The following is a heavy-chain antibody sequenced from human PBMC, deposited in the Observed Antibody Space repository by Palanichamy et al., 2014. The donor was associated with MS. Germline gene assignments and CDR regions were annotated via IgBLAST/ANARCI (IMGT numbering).Heavy chain of an antibody. J-gene: IGHJ4*02. CDR2: VYHSGST. CDR1: VTPSAVVTT. D-gene: IGHD2-2*01. Sequence: QVQLQESGPGLVKPSETQSSPALSLVTPSAVVTTGAGSGSPRKGLEWIGSVYHSGSTYYNPSLKSRVTISVDTSKNQFSLKLSSVTAADTAVYYCARRPVVPPDFDYWGQGTLVTVSS. V-gene: IGHV4-38-2*01. CDR3: ARRPVVPPDFDY.